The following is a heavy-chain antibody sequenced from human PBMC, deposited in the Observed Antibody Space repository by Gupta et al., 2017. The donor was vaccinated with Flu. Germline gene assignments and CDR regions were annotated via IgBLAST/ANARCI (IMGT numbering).Heavy chain of an antibody. CDR2: IVGGGGSP. Sequence: EVQLLESGGGLVQPGGSLRLSCAASGFTFTNSAMTWVRQAPGKGLEWVSAIVGGGGSPFYADSVRGRFTISRDNSKNTLSLQMNSLRADDTAVYYCAKAGHFYYYYMDVWGKGTTVTVSS. J-gene: IGHJ6*03. V-gene: IGHV3-23*01. CDR3: AKAGHFYYYYMDV. CDR1: GFTFTNSA.